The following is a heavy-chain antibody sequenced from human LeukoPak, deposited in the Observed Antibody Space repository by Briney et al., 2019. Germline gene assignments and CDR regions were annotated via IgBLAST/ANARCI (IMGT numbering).Heavy chain of an antibody. V-gene: IGHV3-9*01. J-gene: IGHJ4*02. Sequence: GGSLRLSCAASGFTFDDYAMHWVRQAPGKGLEWVSGISWNSGSIGYADSVKGRFTISRDNAKNSLYLQMNSLRAEDTAVYYCARDARPDYWGQGTLVTVSS. CDR3: ARDARPDY. CDR2: ISWNSGSI. CDR1: GFTFDDYA.